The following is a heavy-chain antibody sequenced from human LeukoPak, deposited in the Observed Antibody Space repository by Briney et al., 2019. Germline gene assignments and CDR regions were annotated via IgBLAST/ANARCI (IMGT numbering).Heavy chain of an antibody. Sequence: SETLSLTCTVSGGSISGSNYYWSWIRQPPGKGLEWIGEINHSGSTNYNPSLKSRVTISVDTSKNQFSLKLSSVTAADTAVYYCAMTPRHDFWSGAVGWFDPWGQGTLVTVSS. CDR1: GGSISGSNYY. CDR2: INHSGST. D-gene: IGHD3-3*01. V-gene: IGHV4-34*01. J-gene: IGHJ5*02. CDR3: AMTPRHDFWSGAVGWFDP.